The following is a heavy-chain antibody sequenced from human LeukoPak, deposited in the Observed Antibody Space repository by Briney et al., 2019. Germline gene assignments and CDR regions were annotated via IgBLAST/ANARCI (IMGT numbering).Heavy chain of an antibody. CDR3: AKSQTAGWELDAFDI. CDR1: GFTFSSYG. V-gene: IGHV3-30*02. CDR2: IRYDGNNK. D-gene: IGHD1-26*01. J-gene: IGHJ3*02. Sequence: PGGSLRLSCAASGFTFSSYGMHWVRQAPGKGLEWVAYIRYDGNNKEYADSVKDRFTISRDKSKNTLYLQMNSLRAEDTAVYYCAKSQTAGWELDAFDIWGQGTMVTVSS.